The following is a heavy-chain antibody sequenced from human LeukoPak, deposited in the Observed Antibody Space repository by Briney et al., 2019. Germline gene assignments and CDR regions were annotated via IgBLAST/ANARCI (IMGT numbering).Heavy chain of an antibody. CDR3: AKDSSDRDYFDY. V-gene: IGHV3-9*01. D-gene: IGHD6-6*01. CDR2: ISWNSGSI. Sequence: GRSLRLSCAASGFTFDDYAMHWVRQVPGKGLEWVSGISWNSGSIGYADSVKGRFTISRDNSKNTLYLQMNSLRAEDTAVYYCAKDSSDRDYFDYWGQGTLVTVSS. J-gene: IGHJ4*02. CDR1: GFTFDDYA.